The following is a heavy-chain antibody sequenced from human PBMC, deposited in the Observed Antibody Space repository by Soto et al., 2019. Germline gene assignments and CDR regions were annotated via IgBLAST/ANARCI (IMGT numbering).Heavy chain of an antibody. CDR1: DDSLSSTSYY. CDR2: VHFSGSI. CDR3: GRGGDAHKMGRH. Sequence: QVQLQESGPGLVKPSETLSLICSVSDDSLSSTSYYWSWIRQPPGKGLEWIGFVHFSGSIHYNASLKSRATISVDTSRKQISLKMTSLTAADTDVYFCGRGGDAHKMGRHWGQGTLVTVSS. D-gene: IGHD2-2*01. V-gene: IGHV4-61*01. J-gene: IGHJ1*01.